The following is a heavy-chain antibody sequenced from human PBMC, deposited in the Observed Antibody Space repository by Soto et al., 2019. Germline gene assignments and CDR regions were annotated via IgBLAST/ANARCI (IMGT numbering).Heavy chain of an antibody. D-gene: IGHD4-4*01. V-gene: IGHV1-69*08. CDR3: AREGIYSNEGVLFDY. J-gene: IGHJ4*02. CDR2: IIPILGIA. Sequence: QVQLVQSGAEVKKPGSSVKVSCKASGGTFSSYTISWVRQAPGQGLEWMGRIIPILGIANYARKFQGRVTITADKSTSTAYMELSSLRSEDTAVYYCAREGIYSNEGVLFDYWGQGTLVTVSS. CDR1: GGTFSSYT.